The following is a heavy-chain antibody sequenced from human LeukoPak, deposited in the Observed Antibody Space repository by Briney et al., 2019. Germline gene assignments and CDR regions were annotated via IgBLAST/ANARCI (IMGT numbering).Heavy chain of an antibody. CDR1: GGSISSSSYY. D-gene: IGHD4-23*01. Sequence: PSETLSLTCTVSGGSISSSSYYWGWIRQPPGKGLEWIGSIYYSGSTYYNPSLKSRVTISVDTSKNQFSLKLSSVTAADTAVYYCARAYGANSVGDVWGKGTTVTISS. V-gene: IGHV4-39*07. CDR3: ARAYGANSVGDV. J-gene: IGHJ6*04. CDR2: IYYSGST.